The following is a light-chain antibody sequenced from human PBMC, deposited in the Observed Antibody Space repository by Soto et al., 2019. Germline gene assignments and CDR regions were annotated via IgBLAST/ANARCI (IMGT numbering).Light chain of an antibody. CDR1: SRDGGGYNY. Sequence: PAGSVSWSRGQSVTIYCPGTSRDGGGYNYVSWYQQHPGKAPKLMIYDVSNRPSGVSNRFSGSKSGNTASLTISGLQAEDEADYYCSSYTSSSTLVFGTGTKVTVL. CDR3: SSYTSSSTLV. CDR2: DVS. J-gene: IGLJ1*01. V-gene: IGLV2-14*01.